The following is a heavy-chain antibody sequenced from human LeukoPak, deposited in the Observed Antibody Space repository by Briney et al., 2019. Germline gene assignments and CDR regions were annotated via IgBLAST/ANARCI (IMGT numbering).Heavy chain of an antibody. CDR1: GFTFSSYS. CDR2: ISSSSSYI. Sequence: GGSLRLSCAASGFTFSSYSMNWVRQAPGKGLEWVSSISSSSSYIYYADSVKGRFTISRDNAKNSLYLQMNSLRAEDTAVYYCARDGSGGYSSGWYFNSWGQGTLSPSPQ. V-gene: IGHV3-21*01. D-gene: IGHD6-19*01. J-gene: IGHJ4*02. CDR3: ARDGSGGYSSGWYFNS.